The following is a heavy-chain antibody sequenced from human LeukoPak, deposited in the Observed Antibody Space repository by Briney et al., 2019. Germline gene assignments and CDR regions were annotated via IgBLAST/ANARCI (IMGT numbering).Heavy chain of an antibody. J-gene: IGHJ3*02. CDR3: ARTGGGSGGI. CDR1: GASVSPYY. Sequence: SETLSLTCTVSGASVSPYYWSWIRQPPGKGLEWIGYVFYTGSTTYNPSLKSRVTISLDMSKNQFSLKLRSVTAADTAVYYCARTGGGSGGIWGQGTMVTVSS. CDR2: VFYTGST. V-gene: IGHV4-59*02. D-gene: IGHD6-19*01.